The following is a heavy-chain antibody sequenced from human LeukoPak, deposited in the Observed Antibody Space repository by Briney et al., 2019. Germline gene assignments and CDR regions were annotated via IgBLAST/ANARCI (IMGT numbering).Heavy chain of an antibody. CDR2: IYYGGST. J-gene: IGHJ4*02. Sequence: SETLSLTCTVSGGSISSSSYYWGWIRQPPGRGLEWIGSIYYGGSTYYNPSLKSRVTISADTSKNQFSLKLSSVTAADTAVYYCARQIAYCSSTSCDTSHFDYWGQGTPVTVSS. CDR1: GGSISSSSYY. D-gene: IGHD2-2*01. CDR3: ARQIAYCSSTSCDTSHFDY. V-gene: IGHV4-39*01.